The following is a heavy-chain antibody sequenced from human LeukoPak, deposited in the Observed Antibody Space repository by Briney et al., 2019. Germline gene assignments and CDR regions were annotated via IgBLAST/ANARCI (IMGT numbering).Heavy chain of an antibody. J-gene: IGHJ5*02. D-gene: IGHD2-15*01. V-gene: IGHV4-4*07. Sequence: SETLSLTCTVSGGSISSYYWSWIRQPAGKGLEWIGRIYTSGSTNYNPSLKSRVTISVDTSKNQFSLKLSSVTAADTAVYYCARGGDIVVVVADHNWFDPWGQGTLVTVSS. CDR1: GGSISSYY. CDR3: ARGGDIVVVVADHNWFDP. CDR2: IYTSGST.